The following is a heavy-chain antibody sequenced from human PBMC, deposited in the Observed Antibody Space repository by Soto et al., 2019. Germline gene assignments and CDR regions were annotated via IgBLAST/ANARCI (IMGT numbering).Heavy chain of an antibody. Sequence: QVQLVQSGAEVKKPGASVKVSCKASGYPFTTYAIHWVRQAPGQSLEWMGWISTDNGNTKYSQKFQGRLTITRDTSATTAYMELSSLRSEDTAVYYCARDRMGEACLPLDYWGQGTLVTVSS. J-gene: IGHJ4*02. V-gene: IGHV1-3*04. CDR1: GYPFTTYA. D-gene: IGHD1-26*01. CDR3: ARDRMGEACLPLDY. CDR2: ISTDNGNT.